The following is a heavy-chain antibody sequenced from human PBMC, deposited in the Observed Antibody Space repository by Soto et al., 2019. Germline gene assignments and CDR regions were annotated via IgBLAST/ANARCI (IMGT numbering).Heavy chain of an antibody. V-gene: IGHV4-31*03. CDR2: IYYSGST. J-gene: IGHJ1*01. CDR3: AIYDSSGSRGFQH. CDR1: GGSISSGGYY. D-gene: IGHD3-22*01. Sequence: QVQLQESGPGLVKPSQTLSLTCTVSGGSISSGGYYWSWIRQHPGKGLEWIGYIYYSGSTYYNPSRKSRFTISVDTSKNQFSLKLSSVTAADTAVYYCAIYDSSGSRGFQHWGQGTLVTVSS.